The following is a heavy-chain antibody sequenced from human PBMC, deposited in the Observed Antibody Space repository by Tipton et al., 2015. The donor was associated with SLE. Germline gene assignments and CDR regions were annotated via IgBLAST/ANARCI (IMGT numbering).Heavy chain of an antibody. V-gene: IGHV3-48*03. CDR3: VSAQRLSSGWDFDY. Sequence: GSLRLSCAASGFTFSSYEMNWVRQAPGKGLEWVSYISSSGSTIYYADSVKGRFTISRDNAKNSLYLQMNSLRAEDTAVYYCVSAQRLSSGWDFDYWGQGTLVTVSS. CDR2: ISSSGSTI. CDR1: GFTFSSYE. J-gene: IGHJ4*02. D-gene: IGHD6-19*01.